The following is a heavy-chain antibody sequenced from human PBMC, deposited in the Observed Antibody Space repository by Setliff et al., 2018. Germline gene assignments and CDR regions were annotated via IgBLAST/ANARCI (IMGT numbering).Heavy chain of an antibody. CDR1: GGTFSSYA. CDR3: AREGVDSRSSTDYRYYMDV. D-gene: IGHD3-22*01. CDR2: IIPIFGTA. V-gene: IGHV1-69*05. J-gene: IGHJ6*03. Sequence: ASVKVSCKTSGGTFSSYAISWVRQAPGQGLEWMGGIIPIFGTANYAQKFQGRVTITTDESTSTAYMELSCLRSEDTAVYYCAREGVDSRSSTDYRYYMDVWGKGTTVTVSS.